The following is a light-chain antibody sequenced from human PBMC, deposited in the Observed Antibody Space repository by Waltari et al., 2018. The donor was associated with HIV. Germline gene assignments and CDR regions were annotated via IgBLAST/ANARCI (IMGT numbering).Light chain of an antibody. Sequence: QSALTPPRAVSGAPRRSVTISCTEPRSDVSVYNYVSLYQQHPGTAPKVMIYDVSKPPSGVPDRFSGSKSGNTASRTISGLQAEDEADYYCCSYAGSYTGVFGGGTKLTVL. J-gene: IGLJ2*01. CDR2: DVS. CDR1: RSDVSVYNY. V-gene: IGLV2-11*01. CDR3: CSYAGSYTGV.